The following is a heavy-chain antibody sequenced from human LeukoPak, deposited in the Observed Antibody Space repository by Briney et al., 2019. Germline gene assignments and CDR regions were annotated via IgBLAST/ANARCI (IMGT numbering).Heavy chain of an antibody. CDR1: GFTVSSNY. CDR3: ARGRWVYDSSGFYSDY. V-gene: IGHV3-53*01. D-gene: IGHD3-22*01. CDR2: IYSGGTT. J-gene: IGHJ4*02. Sequence: AGGSLRLSCAASGFTVSSNYMSWVRQAPGKGLEWVSVIYSGGTTYYADSVKGRFTISRDNSKSTLYLQMNSLRAEDTAVYYCARGRWVYDSSGFYSDYWGQGTLVTVSS.